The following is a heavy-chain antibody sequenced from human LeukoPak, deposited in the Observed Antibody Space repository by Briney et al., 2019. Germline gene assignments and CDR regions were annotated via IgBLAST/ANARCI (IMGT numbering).Heavy chain of an antibody. CDR3: ARDSSMLRGPLVIYYFDF. Sequence: GGSLRLSCAASRFTFSNYVMHWVRQAPGKGLEWVAVISYDGSDKYHADSVKGRFTISRDNSKNTLYLQMNSLRVEDTAVYYCARDSSMLRGPLVIYYFDFWGQGTLVTVSS. D-gene: IGHD3-10*01. V-gene: IGHV3-30*03. J-gene: IGHJ4*02. CDR2: ISYDGSDK. CDR1: RFTFSNYV.